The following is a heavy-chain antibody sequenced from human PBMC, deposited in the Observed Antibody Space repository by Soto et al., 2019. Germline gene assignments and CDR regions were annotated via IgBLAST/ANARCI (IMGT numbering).Heavy chain of an antibody. Sequence: GGSLRLSCAGTGFTFSSENMNWVRQAPGRGLEWLSYISSSASTIYYADSVKGRFTISRDNAKNSLYLQMNSLRDEDTAVYYCARELGSGFDESEYYYYYGMDVWGQGTTVTVSS. CDR2: ISSSASTI. J-gene: IGHJ6*02. V-gene: IGHV3-48*02. D-gene: IGHD3-3*01. CDR1: GFTFSSEN. CDR3: ARELGSGFDESEYYYYYGMDV.